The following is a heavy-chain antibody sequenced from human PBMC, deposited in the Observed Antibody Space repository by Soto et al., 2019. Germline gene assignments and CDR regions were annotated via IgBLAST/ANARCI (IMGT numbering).Heavy chain of an antibody. J-gene: IGHJ4*02. CDR2: IFSSDER. D-gene: IGHD4-17*01. CDR1: GFSLSNTRLG. Sequence: QVTLKESGPVLVKPTETLTLTCTVSGFSLSNTRLGVSWIRQPPGKALEWLAHIFSSDERSYCTSLRSRLTVSKDTSKSQVVLTMTNMDPVDTATYYCARISDYGDYAHFDYWGQGTLVTVSS. V-gene: IGHV2-26*01. CDR3: ARISDYGDYAHFDY.